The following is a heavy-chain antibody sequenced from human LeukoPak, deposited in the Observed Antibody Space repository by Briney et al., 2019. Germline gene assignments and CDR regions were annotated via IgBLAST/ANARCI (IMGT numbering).Heavy chain of an antibody. CDR1: GFTFNRFY. CDR3: ARDGGGDYGDFDY. D-gene: IGHD4-17*01. CDR2: ISSNGATT. Sequence: GGSLRLSCSASGFTFNRFYLHWVRQAPGKGLEFVSHISSNGATTYYADSVKGRFTISRDNSKNTLYLQMSSLRADDTAVYYCARDGGGDYGDFDYWGQGTLVTVSS. J-gene: IGHJ4*02. V-gene: IGHV3-64D*06.